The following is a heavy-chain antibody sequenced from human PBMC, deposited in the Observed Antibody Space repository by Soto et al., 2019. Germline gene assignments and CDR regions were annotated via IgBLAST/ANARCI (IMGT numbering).Heavy chain of an antibody. CDR3: ARGALWFGLPPDY. CDR1: GFTFSSYA. CDR2: IGTAGDT. Sequence: EVQLVESGGGLVQPGGSLRLSCAASGFTFSSYAMHWVRQATGKGLEWVSAIGTAGDTYYPGSVKGRFTISRENAKNSLYLQMNSLRAEDTAVYYCARGALWFGLPPDYWGQGTLVTVSS. V-gene: IGHV3-13*01. J-gene: IGHJ4*02. D-gene: IGHD3-10*01.